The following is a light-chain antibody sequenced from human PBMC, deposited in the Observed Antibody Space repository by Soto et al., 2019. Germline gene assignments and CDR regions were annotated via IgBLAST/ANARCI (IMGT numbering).Light chain of an antibody. CDR3: TTYTSSIPFYV. CDR1: RTDGDGHDY. Sequence: QSVLTQPASVSGSPGQSIAISCIGVRTDGDGHDYVSWYQQHPGQAPQLIIYDVYNRPSGVSDRFSGSKSGNTASLIISGLQAEDEADYFCTTYTSSIPFYVFGAGTEVTVL. CDR2: DVY. J-gene: IGLJ1*01. V-gene: IGLV2-14*03.